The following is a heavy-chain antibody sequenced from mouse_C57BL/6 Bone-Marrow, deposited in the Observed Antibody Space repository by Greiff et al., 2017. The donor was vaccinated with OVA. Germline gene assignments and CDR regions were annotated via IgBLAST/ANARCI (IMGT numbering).Heavy chain of an antibody. CDR2: IWSDGST. J-gene: IGHJ4*01. Sequence: VKLQESGPGLVAPSQTLSITCTVSGFSLTSYGVHWVRQPPGKGLEWLVVIWSDGSTTYNSALKSRLSISKDNSKSQVFLKMNSLQTDDTAMYYCARHGSNYHYAMDYWGQGTSVTVSS. CDR3: ARHGSNYHYAMDY. D-gene: IGHD2-5*01. V-gene: IGHV2-6-1*01. CDR1: GFSLTSYG.